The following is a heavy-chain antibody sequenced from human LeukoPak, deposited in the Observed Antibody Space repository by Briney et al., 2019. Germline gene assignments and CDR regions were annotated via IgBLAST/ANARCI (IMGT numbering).Heavy chain of an antibody. V-gene: IGHV4-39*01. J-gene: IGHJ4*02. Sequence: PSETLSLTCGVSGGSISSTNWWSWVRQPPGKGLEWIGSIYYSGSTYYNPSLKSRVTISVDTSKNQFSLKLSSVTAADTAVYYCARHERGYSYGPDYWGQGTLVTVSS. CDR2: IYYSGST. CDR3: ARHERGYSYGPDY. CDR1: GGSISSTNW. D-gene: IGHD5-18*01.